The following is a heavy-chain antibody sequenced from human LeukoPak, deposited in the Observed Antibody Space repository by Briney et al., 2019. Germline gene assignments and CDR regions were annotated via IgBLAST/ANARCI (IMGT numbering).Heavy chain of an antibody. CDR1: GGSISSYY. CDR2: IYTSGST. CDR3: ASSNSSSWYLVHY. D-gene: IGHD6-13*01. J-gene: IGHJ4*02. V-gene: IGHV4-4*07. Sequence: SETLSLTCTVSGGSISSYYWSWIRQPAGKGLEWIGRIYTSGSTNYNPSLKSRVTMPVDTSKNQFSLKLSSVTAADTAVYYCASSNSSSWYLVHYWGQGTLVTVSS.